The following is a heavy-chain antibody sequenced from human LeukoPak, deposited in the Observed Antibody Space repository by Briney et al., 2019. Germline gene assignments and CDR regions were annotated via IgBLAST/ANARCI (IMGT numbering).Heavy chain of an antibody. CDR3: ARAYPVDIVVVPAAPDY. V-gene: IGHV3-21*01. J-gene: IGHJ4*02. D-gene: IGHD2-2*01. Sequence: PGGSLRLSCTASGFTFSSYSMNWVRQAPGKGLEWVSYISSSSSNIFYAGSFKGRFTISRDNAQNSLYLQMNSLRVEDTAVYYCARAYPVDIVVVPAAPDYWGQGTLLTVSS. CDR2: ISSSSSNI. CDR1: GFTFSSYS.